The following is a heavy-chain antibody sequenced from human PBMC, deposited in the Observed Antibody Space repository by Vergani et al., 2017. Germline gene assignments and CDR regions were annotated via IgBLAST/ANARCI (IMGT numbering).Heavy chain of an antibody. CDR1: GFTFSSYS. Sequence: EVQLLESGGGLVQPGGSLRLSCAASGFTFSSYSMNWVRQAPGKGLEWVSSISSSSSYIYYADSVKGRFTISRDNSKNTLYLQMNSLRAEDTAVYYCARERGNWNYDYWGQGTLVTVSS. CDR3: ARERGNWNYDY. J-gene: IGHJ4*02. D-gene: IGHD1-7*01. V-gene: IGHV3-21*01. CDR2: ISSSSSYI.